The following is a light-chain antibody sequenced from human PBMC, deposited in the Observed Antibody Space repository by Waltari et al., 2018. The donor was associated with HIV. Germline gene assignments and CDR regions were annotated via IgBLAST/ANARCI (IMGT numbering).Light chain of an antibody. V-gene: IGLV1-51*01. CDR2: DDD. CDR3: GTWDRFLRVGV. CDR1: TTNNGSVF. J-gene: IGLJ2*01. Sequence: QPVLTQPPSMSAAPAQTITIACAVPTTNNGSVFLSWYQQLPGTAPKLLIYDDDKRPSGIPDRFSGSKSGTSATLGITGLQPGDEGDYHCGTWDRFLRVGVFGGGTKLTVL.